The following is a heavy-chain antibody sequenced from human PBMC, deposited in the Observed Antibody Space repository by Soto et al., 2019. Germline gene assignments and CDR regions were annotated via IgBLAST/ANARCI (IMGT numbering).Heavy chain of an antibody. CDR1: GGTFSSYA. D-gene: IGHD1-7*01. J-gene: IGHJ6*02. CDR3: ASREFHNGNYEGSYYYGMDV. CDR2: IIPIFGTA. Sequence: QVQLVQSGAEVKKPGSSVKVSCKASGGTFSSYAISWVRQAPGQGLEWMGGIIPIFGTANYAQKFQGRVTMTADESTSTAYMELSSLRSEETAVYYCASREFHNGNYEGSYYYGMDVWGQGTTVTVSS. V-gene: IGHV1-69*01.